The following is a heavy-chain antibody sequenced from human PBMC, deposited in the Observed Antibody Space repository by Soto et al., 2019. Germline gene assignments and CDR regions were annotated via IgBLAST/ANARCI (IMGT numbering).Heavy chain of an antibody. D-gene: IGHD3-22*01. V-gene: IGHV3-33*01. CDR1: GFTFSSYG. J-gene: IGHJ4*02. Sequence: SLRLSCAASGFTFSSYGLHWVRQAPGKGLEWVAVIWYDGSNKYYADSVKSRFTISRDNSKNTLYLQMNSLRAEDTAVYYCARDGPYYYDSSGSDWGQGTLVTVSS. CDR2: IWYDGSNK. CDR3: ARDGPYYYDSSGSD.